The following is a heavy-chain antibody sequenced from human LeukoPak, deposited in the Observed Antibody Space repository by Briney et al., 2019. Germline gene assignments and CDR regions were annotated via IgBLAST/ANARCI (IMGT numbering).Heavy chain of an antibody. Sequence: GGSLRLSCAASGFIFSNYGMHWVRQAPGKGLEWVAFIRYVESNKFYADSVKGRFTISRDNSKNILFLQMNSLRAEDTAVYYCATMQWLEGVDWFDPWGQGTLVTVSS. CDR3: ATMQWLEGVDWFDP. J-gene: IGHJ5*02. D-gene: IGHD6-19*01. V-gene: IGHV3-30*02. CDR1: GFIFSNYG. CDR2: IRYVESNK.